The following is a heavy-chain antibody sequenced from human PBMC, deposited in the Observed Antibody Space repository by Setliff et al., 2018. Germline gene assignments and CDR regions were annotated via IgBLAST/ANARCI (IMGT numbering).Heavy chain of an antibody. CDR1: GDTISSGIYH. Sequence: SETLPLTCSVSGDTISSGIYHWRWIRQPAGKGLEWIGRIYVNGGSTACSPSLKSRVTISVDTSKNKFSLNLSSVTAADTAVYYCARAGYELGQYNWFDPWGQGTLVTVSS. D-gene: IGHD2-2*01. CDR2: IYVNGGST. CDR3: ARAGYELGQYNWFDP. V-gene: IGHV4-61*02. J-gene: IGHJ5*02.